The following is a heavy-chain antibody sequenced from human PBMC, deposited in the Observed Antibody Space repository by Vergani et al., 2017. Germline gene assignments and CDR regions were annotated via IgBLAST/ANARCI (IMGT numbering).Heavy chain of an antibody. CDR2: IYPADSDT. V-gene: IGHV5-51*01. D-gene: IGHD1-1*01. CDR3: AKHTTYTDS. Sequence: EVELVQSGPEMRKPGESLKISCKGSEYSFGNYWIGWVRQMPGKGLEWMGIIYPADSDTRYSPSFQGQVTISADKSISTACLQWDSLKTSDTALYYCAKHTTYTDSWGQETLVTVSS. CDR1: EYSFGNYW. J-gene: IGHJ4*02.